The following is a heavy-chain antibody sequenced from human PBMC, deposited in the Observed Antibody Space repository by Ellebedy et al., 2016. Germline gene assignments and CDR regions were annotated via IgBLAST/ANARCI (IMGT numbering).Heavy chain of an antibody. CDR1: GGSFSGYY. J-gene: IGHJ4*02. V-gene: IGHV4-34*01. CDR3: AKRGGRITMIGV. Sequence: SETLSLXXAVYGGSFSGYYWSWIRQPPGKGLEWIGYIYHSGSTNYNPSLKSRVTISVDKSKNQFSLKLSSVTAADTAVYYCAKRGGRITMIGVWGQGTLVTVSS. CDR2: IYHSGST. D-gene: IGHD3-22*01.